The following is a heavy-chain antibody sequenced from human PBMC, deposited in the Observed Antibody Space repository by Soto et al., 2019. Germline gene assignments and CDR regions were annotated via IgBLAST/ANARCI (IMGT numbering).Heavy chain of an antibody. V-gene: IGHV3-15*01. J-gene: IGHJ4*02. CDR1: GFTFSNAW. CDR2: FKSKPDGGGT. CDR3: TTDGAPKYSYDSSGYYY. Sequence: GGSLRLSCAASGFTFSNAWMTWVRQAPGKGLEWVARFKSKPDGGGTNYAAPVKDRFTITRDDSKNTLYLQMNSLKTEDTAVYYCTTDGAPKYSYDSSGYYYWGPGTLVTVSS. D-gene: IGHD3-22*01.